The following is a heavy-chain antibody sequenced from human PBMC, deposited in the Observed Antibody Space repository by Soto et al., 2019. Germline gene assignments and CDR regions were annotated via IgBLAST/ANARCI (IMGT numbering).Heavy chain of an antibody. Sequence: PSETLSLTCTVSGGSISSYYWSWIRQPPGKGLEWIGYIYYSGSTNYNPSLKSRVTISVDTSKNQFSLKLSSVTAADTAVYYCARDHIAAAGGIDYWGQGTLVTVSS. V-gene: IGHV4-59*01. CDR3: ARDHIAAAGGIDY. J-gene: IGHJ4*02. D-gene: IGHD6-13*01. CDR1: GGSISSYY. CDR2: IYYSGST.